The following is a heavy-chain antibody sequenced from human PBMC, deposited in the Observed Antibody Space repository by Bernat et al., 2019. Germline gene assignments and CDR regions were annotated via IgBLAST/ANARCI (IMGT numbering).Heavy chain of an antibody. J-gene: IGHJ4*02. CDR2: IWYDGSNK. D-gene: IGHD2-21*02. V-gene: IGHV3-33*01. Sequence: QVQLVESGGGVVQPGRSLRLSCAASGFTFSSYGMHWVRQAPGKGLEWVAVIWYDGSNKYYADSVKGRFTISRDNSKNTLYLQMNSLRAEDTAVYNGARDGGDGDIYHYFDYWGQGTLVTVSS. CDR3: ARDGGDGDIYHYFDY. CDR1: GFTFSSYG.